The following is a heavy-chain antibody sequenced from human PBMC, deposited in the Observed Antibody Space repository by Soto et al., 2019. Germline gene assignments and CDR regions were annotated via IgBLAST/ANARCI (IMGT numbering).Heavy chain of an antibody. CDR1: GGSIYRSGYY. D-gene: IGHD2-15*01. CDR2: IDYNGVT. Sequence: SETLSLTCTVSGGSIYRSGYYWGWIRQPPGRGLEWSGNIDYNGVTYSNPSLKSRVTISRDTSKNQFSLKFTSVTAADTALYYCGKVLVGATGHTDSDSWGPGTLVTVSS. V-gene: IGHV4-39*01. J-gene: IGHJ4*02. CDR3: GKVLVGATGHTDSDS.